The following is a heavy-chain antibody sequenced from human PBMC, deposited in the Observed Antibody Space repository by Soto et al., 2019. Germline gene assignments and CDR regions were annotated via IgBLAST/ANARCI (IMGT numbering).Heavy chain of an antibody. CDR2: IIPIFGTA. CDR3: ASGDYDILTGYYESPYYYYGMDV. D-gene: IGHD3-9*01. J-gene: IGHJ6*02. V-gene: IGHV1-69*13. CDR1: GGTFSSYA. Sequence: SVKVSCKASGGTFSSYAISWVRQAPGQGLEWMGGIIPIFGTANYAQKVQGRVTITADESTSTAYMELSSLRSEDTAVYYCASGDYDILTGYYESPYYYYGMDVWGQGTTVTVSS.